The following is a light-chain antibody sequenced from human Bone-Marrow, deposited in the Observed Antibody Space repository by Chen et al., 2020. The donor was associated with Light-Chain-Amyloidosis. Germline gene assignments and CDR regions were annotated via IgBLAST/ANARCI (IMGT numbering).Light chain of an antibody. J-gene: IGKJ3*01. CDR1: QSLLHSNGYNY. V-gene: IGKV2-28*01. CDR3: MQALQTPFT. Sequence: DIVMTQSPLSLPVTPGEPASISCRSSQSLLHSNGYNYLDWYLQKPGQSPQLLIYLGSNRASGVTDRFSGSGSGSDFTLKISRVEAESVGVYDCMQALQTPFTFGPGTKVDIK. CDR2: LGS.